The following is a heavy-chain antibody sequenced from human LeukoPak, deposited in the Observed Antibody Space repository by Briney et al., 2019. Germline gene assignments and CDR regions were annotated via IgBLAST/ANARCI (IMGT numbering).Heavy chain of an antibody. Sequence: PGGSLRLSCAASGFTVSDYYMNRVRQAPGKGLEWVSVIYRGGFTYYADSVRGRFSISRDNSKNTLYLQMNSLRAEDTALYYCAREFLGFHPWGQGTLVTVSS. D-gene: IGHD2/OR15-2a*01. CDR3: AREFLGFHP. J-gene: IGHJ5*02. V-gene: IGHV3-53*01. CDR1: GFTVSDYY. CDR2: IYRGGFT.